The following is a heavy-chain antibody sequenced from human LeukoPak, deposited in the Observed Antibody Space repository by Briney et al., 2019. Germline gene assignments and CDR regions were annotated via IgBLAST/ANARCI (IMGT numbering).Heavy chain of an antibody. D-gene: IGHD3-9*01. CDR3: ARAQLRYFDWLLSRFDY. CDR2: IYYSGST. V-gene: IGHV4-59*12. J-gene: IGHJ4*02. CDR1: GGSISSYY. Sequence: SETLSLTCTVSGGSISSYYWSWIRQRPGKGLEWIGYIYYSGSTYYNPSLKSRVTISGDRSKNQFSLKLSSVTAADTAVYYCARAQLRYFDWLLSRFDYWGQGTLVTVSS.